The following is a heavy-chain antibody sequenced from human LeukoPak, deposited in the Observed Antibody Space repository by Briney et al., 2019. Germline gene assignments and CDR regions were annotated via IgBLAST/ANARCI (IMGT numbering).Heavy chain of an antibody. CDR2: ISGSGGST. D-gene: IGHD3-10*01. Sequence: GGSLRLSCAASGFTLSSYAMSWVPQAPGKGLEWISAISGSGGSTYYADSVKGRFTISRDNSKNTLYLQMNSLRAEDTAVYYCAKGSFNYYGPGSYILDYWGQGTLVTVSS. CDR1: GFTLSSYA. J-gene: IGHJ4*02. CDR3: AKGSFNYYGPGSYILDY. V-gene: IGHV3-23*01.